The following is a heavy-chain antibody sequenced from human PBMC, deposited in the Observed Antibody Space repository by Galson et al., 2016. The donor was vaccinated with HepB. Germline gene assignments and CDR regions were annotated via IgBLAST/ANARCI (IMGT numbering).Heavy chain of an antibody. V-gene: IGHV4-30-4*01. D-gene: IGHD2-2*01. CDR3: ARGPSCTSTTCYGLDV. CDR2: IYGGST. J-gene: IGHJ6*02. Sequence: TLSLTCTVSGDSISSGDYYWTWIRQSPGEGLEWIGYIYGGSTNYNPSLKTGVMISQDTSRKQVSLLLTSVSDADTAVYYCARGPSCTSTTCYGLDVWGQGTTVMVSS. CDR1: GDSISSGDYY.